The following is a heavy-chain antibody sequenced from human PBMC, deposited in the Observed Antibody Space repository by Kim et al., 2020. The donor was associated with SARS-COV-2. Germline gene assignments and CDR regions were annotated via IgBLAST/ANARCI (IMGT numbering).Heavy chain of an antibody. CDR1: GFTFSSYG. CDR3: AREGLYCSSTSCYPDY. D-gene: IGHD2-2*01. Sequence: GGSLRLSCAASGFTFSSYGMHWVRQAPGKGXEWVAVIWYDGSNKYYADSVKGRFTISRDNSKNTLYLQMNSLRAEDTAVFYCAREGLYCSSTSCYPDYWG. CDR2: IWYDGSNK. V-gene: IGHV3-33*01. J-gene: IGHJ4*03.